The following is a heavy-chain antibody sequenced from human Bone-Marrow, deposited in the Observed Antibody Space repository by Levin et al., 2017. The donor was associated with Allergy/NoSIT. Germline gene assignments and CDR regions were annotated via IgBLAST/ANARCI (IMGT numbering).Heavy chain of an antibody. V-gene: IGHV3-48*04. D-gene: IGHD1-26*01. J-gene: IGHJ4*02. CDR3: ARDMYSAWTMISFDY. CDR1: GFSFRSYG. Sequence: LSLTCAASGFSFRSYGMHWVRQAPGKGLEWVSYISSTSSTIYYADSVKGRFAISRDNAKSSLYLQMNSLRAEDTAVYYCARDMYSAWTMISFDYWGQGTLVTVSS. CDR2: ISSTSSTI.